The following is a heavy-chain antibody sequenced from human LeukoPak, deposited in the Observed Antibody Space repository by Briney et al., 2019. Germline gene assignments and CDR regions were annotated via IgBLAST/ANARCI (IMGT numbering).Heavy chain of an antibody. CDR3: ARDARGTGYSPFDI. V-gene: IGHV3-7*01. J-gene: IGHJ3*02. CDR1: GFTFSSYW. D-gene: IGHD1-26*01. CDR2: IKQDGSEK. Sequence: GGSLRLSCAASGFTFSSYWMSWVRQAPGKGLEGVANIKQDGSEKYYVDSVKGRFTISRDNAKNSLYLQMNSLRAEDTAVYYCARDARGTGYSPFDIRGQGTMVTVSS.